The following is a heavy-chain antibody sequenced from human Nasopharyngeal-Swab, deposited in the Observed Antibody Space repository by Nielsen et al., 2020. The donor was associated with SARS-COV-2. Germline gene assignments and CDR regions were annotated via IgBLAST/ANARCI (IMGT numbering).Heavy chain of an antibody. D-gene: IGHD3-3*01. Sequence: SVNISCKASGGTFSSYANSWVRQAPGQGLEWMGGIIPIFGTANYAQKFKGRVTITADESTSTAYMELSSLRSEDTAVYYCAIGTYYDFWSGYPYYFDYWGQGTLVTVFS. CDR1: GGTFSSYA. J-gene: IGHJ4*02. V-gene: IGHV1-69*13. CDR2: IIPIFGTA. CDR3: AIGTYYDFWSGYPYYFDY.